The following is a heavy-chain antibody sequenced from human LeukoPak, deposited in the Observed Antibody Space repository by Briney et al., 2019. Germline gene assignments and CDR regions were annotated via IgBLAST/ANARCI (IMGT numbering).Heavy chain of an antibody. CDR2: IKSDGSYI. CDR1: GFTFSNSW. D-gene: IGHD6-19*01. V-gene: IGHV3-74*03. J-gene: IGHJ4*02. CDR3: ATGDSGWYNY. Sequence: GGSLRLSCAASGFTFSNSWMHWVRQGPGKGPVWVSRIKSDGSYITYADSVKGRFIISRDNAENTLYLQMNSLRVDDTAVYYCATGDSGWYNYWGQRTLVTVSA.